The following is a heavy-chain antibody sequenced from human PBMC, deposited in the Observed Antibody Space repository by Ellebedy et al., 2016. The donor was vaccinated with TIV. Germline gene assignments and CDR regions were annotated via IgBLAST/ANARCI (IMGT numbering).Heavy chain of an antibody. Sequence: PGGSLRLSCEASGFTFATYAMTWVRQAPGKGLEWVSGLTGAGVGTYYADSVKGRFTISRDNSKNTRYLKMNRLRAEDTAVYYCAKIRGGAGIEAPTNNWGQGTLVTVSS. J-gene: IGHJ4*02. V-gene: IGHV3-23*01. D-gene: IGHD3-10*01. CDR2: LTGAGVGT. CDR1: GFTFATYA. CDR3: AKIRGGAGIEAPTNN.